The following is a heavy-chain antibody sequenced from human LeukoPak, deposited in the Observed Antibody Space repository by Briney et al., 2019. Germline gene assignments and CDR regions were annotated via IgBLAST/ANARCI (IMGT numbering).Heavy chain of an antibody. J-gene: IGHJ4*02. V-gene: IGHV4-59*01. Sequence: PSETLSLTCTVSGGSISSYYWSWIRQPPGKGLEWIGYIYYSGSTNYNPSLKSRVTISVDTSKNQFSLKLTSVTAADTAVYYCARELPATGTDYFDYWGQGTLVTVSS. D-gene: IGHD6-13*01. CDR1: GGSISSYY. CDR2: IYYSGST. CDR3: ARELPATGTDYFDY.